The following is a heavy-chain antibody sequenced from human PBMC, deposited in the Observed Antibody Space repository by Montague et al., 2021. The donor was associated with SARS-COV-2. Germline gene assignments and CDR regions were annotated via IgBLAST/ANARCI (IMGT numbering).Heavy chain of an antibody. CDR3: ARDERSLVLLWFGELFYTYLDY. D-gene: IGHD3-10*01. CDR1: GFTFSSYA. Sequence: SLRLSCAASGFTFSSYAMHWVRQAPGKGLEWVAVISYDGSNKYYADSVKGRFTISRDNSKNTLYLQMNSLRAEDTAVYYCARDERSLVLLWFGELFYTYLDYWGQGTLVTVSS. V-gene: IGHV3-30-3*01. CDR2: ISYDGSNK. J-gene: IGHJ4*02.